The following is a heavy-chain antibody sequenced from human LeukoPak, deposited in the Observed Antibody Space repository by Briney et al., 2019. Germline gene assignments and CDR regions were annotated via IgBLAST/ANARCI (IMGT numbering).Heavy chain of an antibody. Sequence: GGSLRLSCAASGFTLNTNDMNWVRQAPGKGLEWVSRIDEYGRATFYADSVKGRFTISRDLAKNTLYLQMNSLRAEDTAVYFCARDLVLGSGSYGHWGQGTLVAVSA. CDR2: IDEYGRAT. CDR3: ARDLVLGSGSYGH. V-gene: IGHV3-74*01. D-gene: IGHD3-10*01. CDR1: GFTLNTND. J-gene: IGHJ4*02.